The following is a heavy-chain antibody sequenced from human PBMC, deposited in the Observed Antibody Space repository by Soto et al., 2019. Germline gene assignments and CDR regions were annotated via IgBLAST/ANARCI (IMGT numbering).Heavy chain of an antibody. J-gene: IGHJ4*02. CDR1: GYTFTSYD. V-gene: IGHV1-8*01. CDR2: MNPNSGNT. D-gene: IGHD6-19*01. CDR3: ARGIAVAGGEDY. Sequence: AASVKVSCKASGYTFTSYDINWVRQATGQGLEWMGWMNPNSGNTGYAQKFQGRVTMTRNTSISTAYMELSSLRSEDTAVYYCARGIAVAGGEDYWGQGTLVTSPQ.